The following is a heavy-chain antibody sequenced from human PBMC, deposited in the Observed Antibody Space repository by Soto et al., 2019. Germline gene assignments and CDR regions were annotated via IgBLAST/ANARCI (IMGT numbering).Heavy chain of an antibody. V-gene: IGHV3-23*01. Sequence: TGGSLRLSCSGSGFNFNNHVINWVRQAPGKGLEWVASISNSDDVGFYADSVRGRFSVTRDRSSSTLYLQMDYVQVEDTAIYYCAKTVGATKLEDYWGQVTLVTVSS. CDR1: GFNFNNHV. J-gene: IGHJ4*02. CDR3: AKTVGATKLEDY. CDR2: ISNSDDVG. D-gene: IGHD1-26*01.